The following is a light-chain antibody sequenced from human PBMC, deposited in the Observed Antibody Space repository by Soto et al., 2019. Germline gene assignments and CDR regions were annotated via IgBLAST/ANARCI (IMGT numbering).Light chain of an antibody. CDR2: AAS. CDR3: QQYGSSPLT. Sequence: DIVLTQSPGTLSLSPGERATLSCRASQSVSSSYLAWYQQKPGQAPRLLIYAASSMATGIPDRFSGSGSGTDFTLTISRLEPEDFAVYYCQQYGSSPLTFGGGTKVDIK. V-gene: IGKV3-20*01. CDR1: QSVSSSY. J-gene: IGKJ4*01.